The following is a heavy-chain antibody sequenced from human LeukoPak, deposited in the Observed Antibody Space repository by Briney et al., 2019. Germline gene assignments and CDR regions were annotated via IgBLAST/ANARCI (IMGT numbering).Heavy chain of an antibody. J-gene: IGHJ6*03. CDR1: GVSISSSSYD. V-gene: IGHV4-39*01. Sequence: KASETLSLTCTVSGVSISSSSYDWGWVRQPPGKGLEGIGRMYYSGSTYYNPSITCRVTIPVATSKTQFSLKLSSVTAADTPVYYCATLGTTVTTDYYYYYMDVWGKGTTVTVSS. D-gene: IGHD4-17*01. CDR3: ATLGTTVTTDYYYYYMDV. CDR2: MYYSGST.